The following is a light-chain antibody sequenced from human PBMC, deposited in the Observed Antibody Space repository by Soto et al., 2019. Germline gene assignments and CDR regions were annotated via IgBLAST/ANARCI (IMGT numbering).Light chain of an antibody. Sequence: EIVMTQSPATLSVSPGERATLSCRASQSVSSNLAWYQQKPGQPPRLLIYGASTRATSIPARFSGSGCWTEFTIIISSLQSEDFAVYYCQQYNNWPPWTFGQGTKVEIK. V-gene: IGKV3-15*01. CDR2: GAS. CDR1: QSVSSN. CDR3: QQYNNWPPWT. J-gene: IGKJ1*01.